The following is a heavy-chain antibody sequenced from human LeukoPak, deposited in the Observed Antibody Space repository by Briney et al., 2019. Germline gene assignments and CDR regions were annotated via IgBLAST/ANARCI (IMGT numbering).Heavy chain of an antibody. Sequence: GASVKVSCKASGYTFTSYGISWVRQAPGQGLEGMGWISAYNGNTNYAQKLQGRVTMTTDTSTSTAYLELRSLRSDDTDVYYCARDPGYCSSTSCKYNWFDPWGQGTLVTVSS. CDR2: ISAYNGNT. D-gene: IGHD2-2*01. CDR3: ARDPGYCSSTSCKYNWFDP. J-gene: IGHJ5*02. V-gene: IGHV1-18*01. CDR1: GYTFTSYG.